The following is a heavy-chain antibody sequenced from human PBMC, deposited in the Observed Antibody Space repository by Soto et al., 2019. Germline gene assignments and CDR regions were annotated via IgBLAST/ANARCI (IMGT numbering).Heavy chain of an antibody. CDR3: APHTLDTGMPSGY. CDR1: GYTFTNYG. J-gene: IGHJ4*02. CDR2: IGGYKGNT. V-gene: IGHV1-18*01. D-gene: IGHD5-18*01. Sequence: QVQLVQSGAEVREPGASVKVSCKASGYTFTNYGVSWVRQAPGRVLEWMGWIGGYKGNTNYAQKLQGRVTLTTDASTSYADMERRSLRFDDTAVYYCAPHTLDTGMPSGYWGQGALVTVSS.